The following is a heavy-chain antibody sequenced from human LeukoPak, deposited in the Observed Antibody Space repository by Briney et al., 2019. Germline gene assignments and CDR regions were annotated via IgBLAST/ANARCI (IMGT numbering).Heavy chain of an antibody. V-gene: IGHV4-34*01. CDR1: GGSFSGYY. Sequence: SETLSLTCAVYGGSFSGYYWSWIRQPPGKGLEWIGEINHSGSTNYNPSLKSRVTISVDTSKNQFSLKLSSVTAADTAVYYCARGVWGYCSGGSCYPAYVGRPLNYSEFDYWGQGTLVTVSS. J-gene: IGHJ4*02. CDR2: INHSGST. CDR3: ARGVWGYCSGGSCYPAYVGRPLNYSEFDY. D-gene: IGHD2-15*01.